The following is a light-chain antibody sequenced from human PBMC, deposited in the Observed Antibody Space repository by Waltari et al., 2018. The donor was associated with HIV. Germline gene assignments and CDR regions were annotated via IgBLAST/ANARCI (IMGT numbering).Light chain of an antibody. Sequence: EVVMTQSPATLSVSPGERATLPCRASQNIANDLTWNQQEPGQPPRLRVYGASTMATGIPTRFSVSGSGTEFTLTISSLQSEDFAVYYCQQYNNWPWTFGQGNKVEIK. V-gene: IGKV3-15*01. CDR1: QNIAND. CDR2: GAS. J-gene: IGKJ1*01. CDR3: QQYNNWPWT.